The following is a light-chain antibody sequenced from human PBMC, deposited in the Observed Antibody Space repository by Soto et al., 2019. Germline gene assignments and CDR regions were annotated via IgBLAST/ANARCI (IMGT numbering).Light chain of an antibody. CDR1: HSISSDT. J-gene: IGKJ2*01. Sequence: EIVLTQSPGTLSLSPGERATLSCRASHSISSDTLAWYQQKPGQPPRLLIYATSSRATGSPDRFSGSGSGTEFTLTISRLEPEDVAVYYCQRNAFGQGTKLEI. CDR2: ATS. CDR3: QRNA. V-gene: IGKV3-20*01.